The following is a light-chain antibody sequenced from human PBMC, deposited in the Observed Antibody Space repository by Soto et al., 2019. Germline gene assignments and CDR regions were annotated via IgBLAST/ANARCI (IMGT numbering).Light chain of an antibody. Sequence: EIVLTQSPATLSLSPGERATLSCRASQSVSGFLAWYQQKPGQAPRLLIYDASNRATGIPDRFSGSGSGTDFSLTISRLEPEDFALYYCQQRGSWPLTFGGGTKVEI. V-gene: IGKV3-11*01. J-gene: IGKJ4*01. CDR1: QSVSGF. CDR2: DAS. CDR3: QQRGSWPLT.